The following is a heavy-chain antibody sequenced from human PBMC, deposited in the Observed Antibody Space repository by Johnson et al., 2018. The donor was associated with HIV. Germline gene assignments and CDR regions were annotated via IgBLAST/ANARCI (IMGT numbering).Heavy chain of an antibody. CDR1: GFTFSSYG. CDR2: IWYDGSNE. Sequence: QVQLVESGGGVVQPGTSLRLSCAASGFTFSSYGMHWVRQAPGKGLEWVALIWYDGSNEYYADSVKGRFTISRDNSKNTLYLQMNSLRAEDTAVYYCASQGAPAFDIWGQGTMVTVSS. J-gene: IGHJ3*02. CDR3: ASQGAPAFDI. V-gene: IGHV3-33*01.